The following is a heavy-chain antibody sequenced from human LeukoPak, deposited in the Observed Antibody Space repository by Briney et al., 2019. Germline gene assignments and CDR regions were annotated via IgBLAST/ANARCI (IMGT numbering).Heavy chain of an antibody. CDR3: ARDRQWLVNFDY. CDR2: ISGSGGST. V-gene: IGHV3-23*01. CDR1: GFTFSNYA. Sequence: PGGSLRLSCAASGFTFSNYAINWVRQAPGKGLEWVSGISGSGGSTYYAGSVKGRFTISRDNSKNTLYLQMNSLRAEDTAVYYCARDRQWLVNFDYWGQGTLVTVSS. D-gene: IGHD6-19*01. J-gene: IGHJ4*02.